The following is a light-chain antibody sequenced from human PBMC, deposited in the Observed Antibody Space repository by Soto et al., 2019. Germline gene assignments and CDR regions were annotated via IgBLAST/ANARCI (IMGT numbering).Light chain of an antibody. Sequence: DIQMTQSPPSVSASVGDRVAITCRAREDVGKWLAWYQQKPGKAPTLLIHGASSLQSGVPPRYSGSGYGTDFTLTISSLQPEDFATYYCQQANSFPNTFGQGTRLEIK. CDR1: EDVGKW. CDR3: QQANSFPNT. J-gene: IGKJ5*01. V-gene: IGKV1-12*01. CDR2: GAS.